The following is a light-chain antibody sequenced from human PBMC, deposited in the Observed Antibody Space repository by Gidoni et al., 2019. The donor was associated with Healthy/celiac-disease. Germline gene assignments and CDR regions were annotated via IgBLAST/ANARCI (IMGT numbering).Light chain of an antibody. Sequence: AIQLTQSPSSLSASVGDRVTITCRASQGISSALAWYQQKPGKAPKLLIYDASSLESGVPSRFSGSGSGTDFTLTISSLQPEDFATYYCQQFNSYPYXVXQGTKLEIK. V-gene: IGKV1-13*02. CDR1: QGISSA. CDR2: DAS. J-gene: IGKJ2*01. CDR3: QQFNSYPYX.